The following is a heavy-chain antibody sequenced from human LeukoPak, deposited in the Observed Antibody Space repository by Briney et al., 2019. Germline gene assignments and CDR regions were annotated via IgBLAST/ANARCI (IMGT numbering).Heavy chain of an antibody. CDR1: GFTFSSHG. J-gene: IGHJ4*02. D-gene: IGHD4-17*01. CDR2: ISIGGDTT. V-gene: IGHV3-23*01. CDR3: AKEIRPNDC. Sequence: GRSLRLSCAASGFTFSSHGMCWVRQAPGRGLEWVSSISIGGDTTYSDSVKGRFTISRDNSKNTLYLQLDSLRAEDTAIYYCAKEIRPNDCWGQGTLVTVSS.